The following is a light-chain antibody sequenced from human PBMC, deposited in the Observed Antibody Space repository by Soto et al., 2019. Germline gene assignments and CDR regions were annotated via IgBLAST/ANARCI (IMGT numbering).Light chain of an antibody. Sequence: ESVLTQSPGTLSLSPGERATLSCRASQSVSSSYLAWYQQKPGQAPRLLIYGASSRATGVPDRFSGSGSGTDFTLSISRLEPEDFAVYYCQQYSNLWTFGQGTKVDIK. CDR1: QSVSSSY. J-gene: IGKJ1*01. CDR2: GAS. V-gene: IGKV3-20*01. CDR3: QQYSNLWT.